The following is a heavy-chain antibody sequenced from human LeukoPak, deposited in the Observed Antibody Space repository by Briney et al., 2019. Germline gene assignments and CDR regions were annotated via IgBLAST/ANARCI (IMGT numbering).Heavy chain of an antibody. V-gene: IGHV3-23*01. J-gene: IGHJ6*03. CDR1: GFTFINYA. Sequence: GGSLRLSCAASGFTFINYAMSWVRQAPGKGLEWVSVISGSGVTTYYGDSVKGRFTISRDNAKNSLYLQMNSLRAEDTAVYYCARGILEWLFKKHYYYYMDVWGKGTTVTVSS. D-gene: IGHD3-3*01. CDR2: ISGSGVTT. CDR3: ARGILEWLFKKHYYYYMDV.